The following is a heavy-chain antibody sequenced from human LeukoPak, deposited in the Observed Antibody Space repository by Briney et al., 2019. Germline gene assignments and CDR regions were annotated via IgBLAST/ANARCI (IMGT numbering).Heavy chain of an antibody. D-gene: IGHD2-15*01. J-gene: IGHJ3*02. CDR2: IYPGDSDT. CDR1: GYSFNSYW. V-gene: IGHV5-51*01. CDR3: ARGYCSGGSCLDAFDI. Sequence: GESLKISCKGSGYSFNSYWIGWVRQMPGKGLEWMGIIYPGDSDTRYSPSFQGQVTISADKSISTAYLQWSSLKASDTAMYYCARGYCSGGSCLDAFDIWGQGTMVTVSS.